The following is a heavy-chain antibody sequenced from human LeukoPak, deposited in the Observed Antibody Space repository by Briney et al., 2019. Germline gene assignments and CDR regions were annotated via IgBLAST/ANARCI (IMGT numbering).Heavy chain of an antibody. V-gene: IGHV3-30-3*01. D-gene: IGHD2-15*01. J-gene: IGHJ2*01. CDR1: GFTFSSYA. Sequence: GGSLRLSCAASGFTFSSYAMHWVRQAPGKGLEWVAVISYDGSNKYYADSVKGRFTISRDNSKNTLYLQMNSLRAEDTAVYYCAREYCSGGSCPLFDLWGRGTLVTVSS. CDR2: ISYDGSNK. CDR3: AREYCSGGSCPLFDL.